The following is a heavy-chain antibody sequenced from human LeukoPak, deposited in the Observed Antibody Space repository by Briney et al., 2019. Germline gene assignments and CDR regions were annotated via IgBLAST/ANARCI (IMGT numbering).Heavy chain of an antibody. V-gene: IGHV3-74*01. CDR3: AREILAPGKTHDY. Sequence: GGCLRLSCAASGFTFSNYWMHWVRQVPGKGLVWVSRINDDGSATFYADSVKGRFTISRDNAKNTLFLQINSLRAEDTAVYYCAREILAPGKTHDYWGQGTLVTVSS. J-gene: IGHJ4*02. CDR2: INDDGSAT. CDR1: GFTFSNYW.